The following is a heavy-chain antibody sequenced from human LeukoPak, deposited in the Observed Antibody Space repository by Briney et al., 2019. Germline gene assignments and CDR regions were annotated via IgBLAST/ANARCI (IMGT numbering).Heavy chain of an antibody. CDR2: IKTDGSEK. V-gene: IGHV3-7*03. CDR3: ARGYTGYFP. CDR1: GFTFSSYW. J-gene: IGHJ5*02. Sequence: GGSLRLSCEASGFTFSSYWMSWVRQAPGKGLEWVANIKTDGSEKYYVDSVKGRFTISRDNAKNPLYLQMNSLRAEDTAVYYCARGYTGYFPWGQGTLVIVSS. D-gene: IGHD3-9*01.